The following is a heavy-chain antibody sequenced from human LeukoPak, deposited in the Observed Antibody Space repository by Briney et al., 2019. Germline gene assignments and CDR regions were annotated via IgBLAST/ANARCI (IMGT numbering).Heavy chain of an antibody. CDR3: ARVGRGYYGSGSYYNGPDEYFQH. CDR2: IIPIFGTT. V-gene: IGHV1-69*13. J-gene: IGHJ1*01. CDR1: GDTFRRYA. D-gene: IGHD3-10*01. Sequence: SVKVSCKTSGDTFRRYAIIWVRQAPGQGLEWMGGIIPIFGTTNYAQKFQGRVTITADESTNTAYMELSSLRSEDTAVYYCARVGRGYYGSGSYYNGPDEYFQHWGQGTLVTVSS.